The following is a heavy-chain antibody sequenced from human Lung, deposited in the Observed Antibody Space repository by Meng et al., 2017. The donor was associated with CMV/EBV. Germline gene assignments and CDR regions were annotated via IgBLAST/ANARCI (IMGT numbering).Heavy chain of an antibody. CDR1: GFTFREYW. CDR3: FARPIDY. V-gene: IGHV3-7*01. Sequence: GESLKISRIVSGFTFREYWMNWVRQATGKGLEWLASIKPDGSDTYYVDSVKGRFTISRDNAKNSVHLQMNSLRAEDTAVYYCFARPIDYWGQGTLVTVSS. D-gene: IGHD6-6*01. J-gene: IGHJ4*02. CDR2: IKPDGSDT.